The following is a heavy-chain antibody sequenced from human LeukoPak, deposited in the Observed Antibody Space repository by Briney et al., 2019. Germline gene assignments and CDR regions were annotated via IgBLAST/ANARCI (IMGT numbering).Heavy chain of an antibody. CDR1: GFTFSSYA. V-gene: IGHV3-23*01. D-gene: IGHD1-7*01. J-gene: IGHJ4*02. Sequence: GGSLRLSCAASGFTFSSYAMSWVRQAPGKGLEWVSAISGSGGSTYYADSVKGRFTISRDNSKNTLYLQMNSLRAGDTAVYYCAKEGRGDWNYGNDYFDYWGQGTLVTVSS. CDR2: ISGSGGST. CDR3: AKEGRGDWNYGNDYFDY.